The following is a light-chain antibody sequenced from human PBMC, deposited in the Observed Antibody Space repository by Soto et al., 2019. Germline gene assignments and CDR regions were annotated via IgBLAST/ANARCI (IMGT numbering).Light chain of an antibody. CDR1: SSDVGRYNY. Sequence: QSALTQPASVSGSPGQSITISCTGTSSDVGRYNYVSWYQQHPGKAPKIMIYGVSSRPSGVSNRFSGSKSGNTASLTISGLQAEDEADYYCTSYTSSSTLVFGGGTKLTVL. CDR3: TSYTSSSTLV. J-gene: IGLJ2*01. CDR2: GVS. V-gene: IGLV2-14*01.